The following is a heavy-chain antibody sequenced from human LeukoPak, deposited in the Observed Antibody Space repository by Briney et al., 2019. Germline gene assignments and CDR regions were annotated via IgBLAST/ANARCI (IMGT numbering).Heavy chain of an antibody. D-gene: IGHD2-2*01. J-gene: IGHJ3*02. CDR1: GFTFSSYG. CDR3: AKDLYCSSTSCPPDAFDI. CDR2: IRYDGSNK. Sequence: GGSLRLSCAASGFTFSSYGMHWVRQAPGKGLEWVAFIRYDGSNKYYADSVKGRFTISRDNSKNTLYLQMNSLRAEGTAVYYCAKDLYCSSTSCPPDAFDIWGQGTMVTVSS. V-gene: IGHV3-30*02.